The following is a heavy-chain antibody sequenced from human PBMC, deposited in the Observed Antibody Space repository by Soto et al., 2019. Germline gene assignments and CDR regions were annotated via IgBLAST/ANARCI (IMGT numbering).Heavy chain of an antibody. CDR3: ARDSYGDYPYLDY. J-gene: IGHJ4*02. D-gene: IGHD4-17*01. CDR2: IYYSGST. Sequence: SETLSLTCTVSGGSISSYYLSWIRQPPGKGLEWIGYIYYSGSTDYNPSLKSRVTISVDTSKNQFSLKLSSVTAADTAVYYCARDSYGDYPYLDYWGQGTLVTVSS. V-gene: IGHV4-59*13. CDR1: GGSISSYY.